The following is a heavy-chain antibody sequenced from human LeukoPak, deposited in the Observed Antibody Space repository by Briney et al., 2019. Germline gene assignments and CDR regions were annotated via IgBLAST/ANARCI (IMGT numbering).Heavy chain of an antibody. V-gene: IGHV1-8*01. J-gene: IGHJ6*02. CDR2: MNPNSGNT. Sequence: ASVKVSCKASGYTFTSYDINWVRQATGQGLEWMGWMNPNSGNTGYAQKFQGRVTMTRSTSISTAYMELSSLRSEDTAVYYCARTKQWLVRGYYYYYGMDVWGQGTTVTVSS. CDR1: GYTFTSYD. D-gene: IGHD6-19*01. CDR3: ARTKQWLVRGYYYYYGMDV.